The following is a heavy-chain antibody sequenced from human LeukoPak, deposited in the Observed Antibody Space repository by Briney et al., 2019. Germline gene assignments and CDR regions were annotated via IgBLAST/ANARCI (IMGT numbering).Heavy chain of an antibody. D-gene: IGHD3-10*01. CDR3: ARDRRGGGAWFGDLTDY. J-gene: IGHJ4*02. Sequence: ASVKVSCKASGYTFTSYGISWVRQAPGQGLEWMGWISGYNGHTDYAQKFQGRVTLTTDASTDTAYMDLGSLRSDDTAVYYCARDRRGGGAWFGDLTDYWGQGTLVTVTS. CDR2: ISGYNGHT. V-gene: IGHV1-18*01. CDR1: GYTFTSYG.